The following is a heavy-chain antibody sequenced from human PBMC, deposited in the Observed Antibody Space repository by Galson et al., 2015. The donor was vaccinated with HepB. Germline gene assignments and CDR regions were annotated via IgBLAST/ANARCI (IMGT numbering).Heavy chain of an antibody. Sequence: SLRLSCAASGFTFSNYGMHWVRQAPGKGLEWIAVITYDGSNNNYADSVKGRFTISRDNSKNTLYLQMNSLRAEDTALYYCAKDPYLYSALAGTMAGFDYWGQGTLVTVSS. D-gene: IGHD6-19*01. CDR1: GFTFSNYG. J-gene: IGHJ4*02. CDR3: AKDPYLYSALAGTMAGFDY. CDR2: ITYDGSNN. V-gene: IGHV3-30*18.